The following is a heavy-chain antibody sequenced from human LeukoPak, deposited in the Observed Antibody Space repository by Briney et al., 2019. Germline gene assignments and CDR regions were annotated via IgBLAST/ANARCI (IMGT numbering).Heavy chain of an antibody. J-gene: IGHJ4*02. D-gene: IGHD3-22*01. CDR1: DGSISSSH. CDR3: ARVSSRRLPPSYSYDRRNYFDY. Sequence: SETLSLTCNVSDGSISSSHWSWIRQSPGKGLEWIGYIYHSGNTNYNPSLKSRLTISVDTSKNQFSLKLSSVTAADTAVYYCARVSSRRLPPSYSYDRRNYFDYWGQGTLVTVSS. CDR2: IYHSGNT. V-gene: IGHV4-59*12.